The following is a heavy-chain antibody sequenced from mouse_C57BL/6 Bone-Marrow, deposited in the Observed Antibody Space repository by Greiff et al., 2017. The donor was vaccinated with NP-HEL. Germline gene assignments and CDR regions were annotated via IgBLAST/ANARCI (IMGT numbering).Heavy chain of an antibody. CDR1: GYAFTNYL. J-gene: IGHJ2*01. Sequence: QVQLQQSGAELVRPGTSVKVSCKASGYAFTNYLIEWVKQRPGQGLEWIGVINPGSGGTNYNEKFKGKATLTADNSSSTAYMHLSSLTSEDSAVYFCAREGPPGLDYWGQGTTLTVSS. D-gene: IGHD3-3*01. V-gene: IGHV1-54*01. CDR3: AREGPPGLDY. CDR2: INPGSGGT.